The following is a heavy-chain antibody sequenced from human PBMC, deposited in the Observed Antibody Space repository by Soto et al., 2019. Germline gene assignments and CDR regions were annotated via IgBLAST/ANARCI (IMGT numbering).Heavy chain of an antibody. D-gene: IGHD2-2*01. Sequence: RLSCAASEFTFSTYSMNWVRQAPGKGLEWISYISSTGSNIYYADSVKGRFTISRDNGRNSLYLQMNSLRDEDTAVYYCARDSCRNTSCATNYWGQGTLVTVSS. CDR3: ARDSCRNTSCATNY. CDR1: EFTFSTYS. CDR2: ISSTGSNI. J-gene: IGHJ4*02. V-gene: IGHV3-48*02.